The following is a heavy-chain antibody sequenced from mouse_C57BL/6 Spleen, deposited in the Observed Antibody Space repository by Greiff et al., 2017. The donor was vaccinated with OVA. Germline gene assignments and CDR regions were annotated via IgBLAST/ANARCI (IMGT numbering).Heavy chain of an antibody. D-gene: IGHD3-2*02. Sequence: EVKLMESEGGLVQPGSSMKLSCTASGFTFSDYYMAWVRQVPEKGLEWVANINYDGSSTYYLDSLKSRFIISRDNAKNILYLQMSSLKSEDTATYYCARDQGSSGYTWFAYWGQGTLVTVSA. CDR2: INYDGSST. CDR1: GFTFSDYY. J-gene: IGHJ3*01. V-gene: IGHV5-16*01. CDR3: ARDQGSSGYTWFAY.